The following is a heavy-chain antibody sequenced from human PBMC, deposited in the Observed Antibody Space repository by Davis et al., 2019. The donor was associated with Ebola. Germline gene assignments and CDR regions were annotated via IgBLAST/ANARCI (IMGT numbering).Heavy chain of an antibody. CDR1: GFTFSSYN. D-gene: IGHD3-22*01. CDR3: ARDLHYYDSSGYYLLSFDY. Sequence: GESLKISCAASGFTFSSYNMNWVRQAPGKGLEWVSSISSSSSYIYYADSVKGRFTISRDNAKNSLYLQMNSLRAEDTAVYYCARDLHYYDSSGYYLLSFDYWGQGTLVTVSS. CDR2: ISSSSSYI. J-gene: IGHJ4*02. V-gene: IGHV3-21*01.